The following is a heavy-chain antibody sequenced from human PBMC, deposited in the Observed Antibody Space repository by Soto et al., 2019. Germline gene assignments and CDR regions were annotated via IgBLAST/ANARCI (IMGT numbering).Heavy chain of an antibody. V-gene: IGHV4-39*01. Sequence: SETLSLTYTISSGSISNSSYYWEWIRQPPGKWLEWIGSIYYSGSTYYNPSLKSRVTFSVDTSKNQFSLKLSSLTAADTAVYYCARLLRHNYYGMDVWGQGTTVT. CDR2: IYYSGST. D-gene: IGHD5-12*01. J-gene: IGHJ6*02. CDR3: ARLLRHNYYGMDV. CDR1: SGSISNSSYY.